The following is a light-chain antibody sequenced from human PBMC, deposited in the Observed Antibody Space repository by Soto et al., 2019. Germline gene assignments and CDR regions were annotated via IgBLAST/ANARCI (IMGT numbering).Light chain of an antibody. CDR3: QQYGSSPRIT. J-gene: IGKJ5*01. Sequence: EIVLTQSPSTLSLSPGERATLSCRASQSVSSHLAWYQQKPGQAPRLLIYDASNRATGIPARFSGSGSGTDFTLSISSLEPEDFAVYYCQQYGSSPRITFGQGTRLEIK. CDR1: QSVSSH. V-gene: IGKV3-11*01. CDR2: DAS.